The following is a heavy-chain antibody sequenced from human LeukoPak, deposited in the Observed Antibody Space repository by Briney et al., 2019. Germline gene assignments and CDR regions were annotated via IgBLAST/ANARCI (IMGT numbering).Heavy chain of an antibody. V-gene: IGHV3-53*01. J-gene: IGHJ4*02. Sequence: GGSLRLSCAASGFTVITNDMTWVRQATGKGLEWVSVLYSDGNTKYADTVQGGFTISRDNSKNTLYLEMNSLSPDDTAVYYCARGVEPLAANTLAYWGQGTLVTVSS. CDR1: GFTVITND. CDR2: LYSDGNT. D-gene: IGHD1-14*01. CDR3: ARGVEPLAANTLAY.